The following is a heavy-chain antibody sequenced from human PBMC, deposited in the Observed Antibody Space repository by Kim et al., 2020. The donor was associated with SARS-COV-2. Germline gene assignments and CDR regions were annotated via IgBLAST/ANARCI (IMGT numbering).Heavy chain of an antibody. CDR2: ISSSGSTI. D-gene: IGHD6-13*01. Sequence: GGSLRLSCAASGFTFSSYEMNWVRQAPGKGLEWVSYISSSGSTIYYADSVKGRFTISRDNAKNSLYLQMNSLRAEDTAVYYCARGGDSSSSWPTGGDYWGQGTLVTVSS. V-gene: IGHV3-48*03. J-gene: IGHJ4*02. CDR1: GFTFSSYE. CDR3: ARGGDSSSSWPTGGDY.